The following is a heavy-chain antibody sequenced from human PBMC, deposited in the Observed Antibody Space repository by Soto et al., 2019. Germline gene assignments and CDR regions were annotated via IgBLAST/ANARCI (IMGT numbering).Heavy chain of an antibody. Sequence: SETLSLTCTVSGGSISSYYWSWIRQPPGKGLEWIGYIYYSESTNYNPSLKSRVTISVDTSKNQFSLKLSSVTAADTAVYYCARLYRGYCSSTSCYTDYYYGMDVWGQGTTVTVSS. CDR3: ARLYRGYCSSTSCYTDYYYGMDV. D-gene: IGHD2-2*02. CDR2: IYYSEST. CDR1: GGSISSYY. J-gene: IGHJ6*02. V-gene: IGHV4-59*01.